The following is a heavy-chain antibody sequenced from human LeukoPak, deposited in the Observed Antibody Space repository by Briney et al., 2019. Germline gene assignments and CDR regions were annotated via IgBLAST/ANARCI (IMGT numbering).Heavy chain of an antibody. J-gene: IGHJ4*02. V-gene: IGHV3-9*01. Sequence: SLRLSCAASGFTVSSNYMNWVRQAPGKGLEWVSGISWNSGSIGYADSVKGRFTISRDNAKNSLYLQMNSLRAEDTALYYCAKDNSYSSSWWDYWGQGTLVTVSS. D-gene: IGHD6-13*01. CDR1: GFTVSSNY. CDR2: ISWNSGSI. CDR3: AKDNSYSSSWWDY.